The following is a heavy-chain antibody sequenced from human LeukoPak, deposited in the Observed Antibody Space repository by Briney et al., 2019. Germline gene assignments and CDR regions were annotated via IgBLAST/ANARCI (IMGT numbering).Heavy chain of an antibody. V-gene: IGHV3-23*01. CDR3: AKKSTTVITYYFDY. J-gene: IGHJ4*02. CDR1: GFTFSSYE. Sequence: GGSLRLSCAASGFTFSSYEMNWVRQAPGKGLEGVSGISGSGGSTYYADSVKGRFTISRDNSKNTLYLQMNSLRAEDTAVYYCAKKSTTVITYYFDYWGQGTLVTVSS. CDR2: ISGSGGST. D-gene: IGHD4-11*01.